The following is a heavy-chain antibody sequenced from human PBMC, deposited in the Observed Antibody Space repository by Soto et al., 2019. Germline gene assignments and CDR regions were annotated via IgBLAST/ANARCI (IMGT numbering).Heavy chain of an antibody. Sequence: QVQLVESGGGVVQPGTSLRLSCAASGFSFSSYGMHWVRQAPGKGLEWVAVIVNHGGWKDYADSVRGRFTISRDNSRDTLLFEMNSLRVDDTARYYCARDDEYDDNGLDYWGQGSLVTVSS. CDR2: IVNHGGWK. D-gene: IGHD1-1*01. CDR3: ARDDEYDDNGLDY. CDR1: GFSFSSYG. V-gene: IGHV3-33*01. J-gene: IGHJ4*02.